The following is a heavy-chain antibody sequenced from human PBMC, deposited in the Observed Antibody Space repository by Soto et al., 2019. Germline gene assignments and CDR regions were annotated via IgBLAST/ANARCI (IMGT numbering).Heavy chain of an antibody. V-gene: IGHV3-13*05. D-gene: IGHD2-21*02. J-gene: IGHJ5*02. CDR1: GFTFSSYD. CDR2: IGTAGDP. Sequence: GGSLRLSCAASGFTFSSYDMHWVRQATGKGLEWVSAIGTAGDPYYPGSVKGRFTISRDNSKNTLYLQMNSLRAEDTAVYYCAKHYCGGDCYPVMGNWFDPWGQGTLVTVSS. CDR3: AKHYCGGDCYPVMGNWFDP.